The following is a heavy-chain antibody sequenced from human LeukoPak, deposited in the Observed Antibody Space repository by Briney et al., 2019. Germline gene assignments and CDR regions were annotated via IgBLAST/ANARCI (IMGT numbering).Heavy chain of an antibody. V-gene: IGHV3-21*01. J-gene: IGHJ4*02. CDR3: ARYYYGSWDYYLDY. D-gene: IGHD3-10*01. Sequence: PGKSLRLSCAASGFTFRNYGMNWVRQAPGKGLEWVSSISSSSSYIYYADSVKGRFTISRDNAKNSLYLQMNSLRAEDTAVYYCARYYYGSWDYYLDYWGQGTLVTVSS. CDR2: ISSSSSYI. CDR1: GFTFRNYG.